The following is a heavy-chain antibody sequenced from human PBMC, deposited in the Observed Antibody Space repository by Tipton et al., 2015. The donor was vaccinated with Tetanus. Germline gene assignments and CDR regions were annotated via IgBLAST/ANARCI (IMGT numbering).Heavy chain of an antibody. V-gene: IGHV3-7*03. J-gene: IGHJ4*02. CDR3: AKGRAAATYFFDY. D-gene: IGHD6-25*01. CDR1: GFMFSSYW. CDR2: INQDGTQK. Sequence: SLRLSCVGSGFMFSSYWMSWVRQAPGKGLEWVANINQDGTQKYHVDSVKGRFTISRDNSKSTLYLQVHSLRVEDTAIYFCAKGRAAATYFFDYWGQGTPVTVSS.